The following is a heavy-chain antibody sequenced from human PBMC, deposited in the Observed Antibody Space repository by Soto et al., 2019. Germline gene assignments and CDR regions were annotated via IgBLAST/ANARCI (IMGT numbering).Heavy chain of an antibody. CDR1: VGSVSSGSYY. Sequence: PSETLSLTCTVSVGSVSSGSYYWSWIRQPPGKGLEWIGYIYYSGSTNYNPSLKSRVTISVDTSKNQFSLKLSSVTAADTAVYYCARDNPSDFAPYYSYGRDVWGQGTTVTSP. V-gene: IGHV4-61*01. CDR3: ARDNPSDFAPYYSYGRDV. CDR2: IYYSGST. J-gene: IGHJ6*02.